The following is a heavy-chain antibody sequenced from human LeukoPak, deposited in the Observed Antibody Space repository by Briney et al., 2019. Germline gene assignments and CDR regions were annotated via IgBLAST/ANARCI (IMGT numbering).Heavy chain of an antibody. CDR3: ANFRDGYNSLFGAFDI. J-gene: IGHJ3*02. D-gene: IGHD5-24*01. V-gene: IGHV4-59*12. CDR1: VGSISSYF. Sequence: PSETLSLTCTVSVGSISSYFWSWIRQPPGKGLEWIGYIYDSGSTNYNPSLKSRVTISVDTSKNRFSLKLSSVTAADTAVYYCANFRDGYNSLFGAFDIWGQGTMVTVSS. CDR2: IYDSGST.